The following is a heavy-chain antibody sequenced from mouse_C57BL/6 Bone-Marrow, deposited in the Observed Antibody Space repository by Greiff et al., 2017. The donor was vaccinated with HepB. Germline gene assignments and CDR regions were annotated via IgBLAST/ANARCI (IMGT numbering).Heavy chain of an antibody. V-gene: IGHV1-53*01. J-gene: IGHJ4*01. CDR3: ARCYYGYCYAMDY. D-gene: IGHD2-2*01. CDR2: INPSNGGT. Sequence: VQLQQSGTELVKPGASVKLSCKASGYTFTSYWMHWVKQRPGQGLEWIGNINPSNGGTNYNEKFKSKATLTVDKSSSTAYMQLSSLTSEDSAVYYCARCYYGYCYAMDYWGQGTSVTVSS. CDR1: GYTFTSYW.